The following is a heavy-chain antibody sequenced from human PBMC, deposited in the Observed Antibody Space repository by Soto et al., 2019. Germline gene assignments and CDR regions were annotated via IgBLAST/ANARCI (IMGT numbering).Heavy chain of an antibody. Sequence: QVQLQASGPGLVKPSGTLSLTCAVSGGSISSSNWWSWVRQPPGKGLEWMGEIYHSGSTNYNPSRRRRVTIAGDKAKNPFSLKLISVTAADTAVYYCARDEKFGSGTVYWGQGTLVTVSS. CDR2: IYHSGST. CDR3: ARDEKFGSGTVY. V-gene: IGHV4-4*02. D-gene: IGHD6-25*01. CDR1: GGSISSSNW. J-gene: IGHJ4*02.